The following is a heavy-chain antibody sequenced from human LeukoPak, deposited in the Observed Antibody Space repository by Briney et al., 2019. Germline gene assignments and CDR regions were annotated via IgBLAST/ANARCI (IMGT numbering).Heavy chain of an antibody. CDR3: ARGPPMYIVVVPAAMEFDP. CDR1: GFTFSSYG. D-gene: IGHD2-2*01. J-gene: IGHJ5*02. V-gene: IGHV3-33*01. Sequence: GGSLRLSCAASGFTFSSYGMHWVRQAPGKGLEWVAVIWYDGSNKYYADSVKGRFTISRDNSKNTLYLQMNSLRAEDTAVYYCARGPPMYIVVVPAAMEFDPWGQGTLVTVSS. CDR2: IWYDGSNK.